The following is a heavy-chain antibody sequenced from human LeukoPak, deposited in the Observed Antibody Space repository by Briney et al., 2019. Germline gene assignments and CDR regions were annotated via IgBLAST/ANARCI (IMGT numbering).Heavy chain of an antibody. J-gene: IGHJ4*02. CDR3: ARHPGEL. CDR2: MYYSGST. CDR1: GGSISSSTYY. Sequence: SETLSLTCTVSGGSISSSTYYWGWIRQPPGKGLEWIGSMYYSGSTYYNPSLKSRVTISEDTSKNQFSLNLSSVTAADTAVYYCARHPGELWGQGTLVTVSS. V-gene: IGHV4-39*01. D-gene: IGHD1-26*01.